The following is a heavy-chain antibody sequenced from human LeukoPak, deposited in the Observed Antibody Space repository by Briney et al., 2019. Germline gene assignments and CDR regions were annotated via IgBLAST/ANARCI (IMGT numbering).Heavy chain of an antibody. D-gene: IGHD6-19*01. J-gene: IGHJ4*02. Sequence: GASVKVSCKASGYTFTSYGISWVRQAPGQGLEWMGWMNPNSGNTGYAQKFQGRVTMTRNTSISTAYMELSSLRSEDTAVYYCARGGQYSSGWYGPYYFDYWGQGTLVTVSS. V-gene: IGHV1-8*02. CDR3: ARGGQYSSGWYGPYYFDY. CDR1: GYTFTSYG. CDR2: MNPNSGNT.